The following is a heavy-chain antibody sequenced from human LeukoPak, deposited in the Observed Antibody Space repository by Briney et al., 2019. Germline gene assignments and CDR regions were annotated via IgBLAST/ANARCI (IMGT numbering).Heavy chain of an antibody. V-gene: IGHV3-23*01. Sequence: PGGSLRLSCAASGFTFSSYAMSWVRQAPGKGLEWVSAISGSGGSTYYADSVKGRFTISRDNSKNTLYLQMNSLRAEDTAVYYCANPNSSSGGFDYWGQGTLVTVSS. J-gene: IGHJ4*02. CDR3: ANPNSSSGGFDY. D-gene: IGHD6-6*01. CDR2: ISGSGGST. CDR1: GFTFSSYA.